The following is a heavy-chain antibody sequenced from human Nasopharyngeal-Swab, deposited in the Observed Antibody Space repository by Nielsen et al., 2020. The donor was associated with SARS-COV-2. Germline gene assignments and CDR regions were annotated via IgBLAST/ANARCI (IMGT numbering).Heavy chain of an antibody. J-gene: IGHJ4*02. CDR2: IFSNDEK. CDR1: GFSLSNARMG. D-gene: IGHD6-13*01. Sequence: SGPTLVQPTETLTLTCTVSGFSLSNARMGVSWIRQPPGKALEWLAHIFSNDEKSYSTSLKSRLTISKDTSKSQVVLTMTNMDPVDTATYYCARMVGDSSSWYEVRYYFDYWGQGTLVTVSS. CDR3: ARMVGDSSSWYEVRYYFDY. V-gene: IGHV2-26*01.